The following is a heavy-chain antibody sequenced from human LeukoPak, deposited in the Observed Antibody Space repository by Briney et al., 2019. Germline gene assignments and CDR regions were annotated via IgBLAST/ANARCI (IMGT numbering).Heavy chain of an antibody. CDR1: GFTFSSYA. V-gene: IGHV3-23*01. CDR2: ISGSGGST. CDR3: AREPFWSGYYSNLHFDY. J-gene: IGHJ4*02. Sequence: PGGSPRLSCAASGFTFSSYAMSWVRQAPGKGLEWVSAISGSGGSTYYADSVKGRFTISRDNSKNTLYLQMNSLRAEDTAVYYCAREPFWSGYYSNLHFDYWGQGTLVTVSS. D-gene: IGHD3-3*01.